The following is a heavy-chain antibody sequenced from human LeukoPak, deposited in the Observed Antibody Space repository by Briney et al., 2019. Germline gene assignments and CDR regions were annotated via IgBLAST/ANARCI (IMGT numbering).Heavy chain of an antibody. CDR1: GFTFSSYS. CDR3: ARADINYYDSSGYGDY. V-gene: IGHV3-21*01. CDR2: ISSSSSYI. J-gene: IGHJ4*02. D-gene: IGHD3-22*01. Sequence: GGSLRLSCAASGFTFSSYSMNWVRQAPGKGLEWVSSISSSSSYIYYADSVKGRFTVSRDNAKNSLYLQMNSLRAEDTAVYYCARADINYYDSSGYGDYWGQGTLVTVSS.